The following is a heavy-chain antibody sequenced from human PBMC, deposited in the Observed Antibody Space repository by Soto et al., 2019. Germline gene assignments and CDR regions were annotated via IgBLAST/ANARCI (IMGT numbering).Heavy chain of an antibody. D-gene: IGHD6-6*01. V-gene: IGHV1-18*01. CDR1: GYTFTNYG. J-gene: IGHJ4*01. Sequence: QVQLVQSGAEVKKPGASVKVSCKASGYTFTNYGINWVRQAPGQGLEWLGWVSAYNGERRYAQRVQARVIMTTDTSTPTAYMGLRSLRSDDTAVYYCSRGTSIPASGDYWGQGTLVTVSS. CDR3: SRGTSIPASGDY. CDR2: VSAYNGER.